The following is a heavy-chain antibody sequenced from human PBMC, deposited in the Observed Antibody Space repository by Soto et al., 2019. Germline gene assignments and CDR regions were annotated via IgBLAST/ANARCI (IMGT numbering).Heavy chain of an antibody. CDR2: ISSSGSTI. CDR3: ARKGSSGWYFDY. J-gene: IGHJ4*02. D-gene: IGHD6-19*01. CDR1: GFTFSDYY. Sequence: GSMILSCAASGFTFSDYYMSWIRQAPGKGLEWVSYISSSGSTIYYADSVKGRFTISRDNAKNSLYLQMNSLRAEDTAVYYCARKGSSGWYFDYWGQGTLVTVSS. V-gene: IGHV3-11*01.